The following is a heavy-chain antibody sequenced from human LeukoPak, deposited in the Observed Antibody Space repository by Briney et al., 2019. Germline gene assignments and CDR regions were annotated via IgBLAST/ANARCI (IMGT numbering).Heavy chain of an antibody. D-gene: IGHD6-19*01. CDR1: GFTFDDYA. V-gene: IGHV3-9*01. J-gene: IGHJ4*02. CDR2: ISWNSGSI. CDR3: AKGYSSGWDGFDY. Sequence: GRSLRLSCAASGFTFDDYAMHWVRQAPGKGREGVSGISWNSGSIGYADSVKGRFTIARDNAKNSLYLQMNSLRAEDTALYYCAKGYSSGWDGFDYWGQGTLVTVSS.